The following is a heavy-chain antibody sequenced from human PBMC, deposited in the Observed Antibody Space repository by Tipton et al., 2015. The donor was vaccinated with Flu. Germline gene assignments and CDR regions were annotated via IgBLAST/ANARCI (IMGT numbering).Heavy chain of an antibody. CDR1: GFTVSSNY. CDR2: IYSGGST. J-gene: IGHJ3*02. CDR3: ARGPRTPFDI. Sequence: SLRLSCAASGFTVSSNYMSWVRQAPGKGLEWVSVIYSGGSTYYADSAKGRFTISSDNSKNTLYLQMNSLRAEDTAVYYCARGPRTPFDIWGQGTMVTVSS. V-gene: IGHV3-53*01.